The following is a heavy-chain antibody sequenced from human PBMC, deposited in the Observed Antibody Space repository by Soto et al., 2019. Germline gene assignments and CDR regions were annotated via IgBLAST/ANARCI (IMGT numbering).Heavy chain of an antibody. CDR1: GFTFISYG. CDR3: AREEAAAGLYYYYGMDV. D-gene: IGHD6-13*01. J-gene: IGHJ6*02. V-gene: IGHV3-33*01. Sequence: GGSLRLSCASSGFTFISYGMHWVRQAPGKGLEWVAVIWYDGSNKYYADSVKGRFTISRDNSKNTLYLQMNSLRAEDTAVYYCAREEAAAGLYYYYGMDVWGQGTTVTVSS. CDR2: IWYDGSNK.